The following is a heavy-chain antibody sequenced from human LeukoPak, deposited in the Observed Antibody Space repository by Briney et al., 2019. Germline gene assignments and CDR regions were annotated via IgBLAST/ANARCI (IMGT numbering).Heavy chain of an antibody. CDR3: AKGESGTRPIMITFGGVIVS. D-gene: IGHD3-16*02. CDR2: ISGSGGST. J-gene: IGHJ5*02. Sequence: GGSLRLPCAASGFTFSSYAMSWVRQAPGKGLEWVSPISGSGGSTYYADSVKGRFTISRDNSKNTLYLQMNSLRAEDTAVYYCAKGESGTRPIMITFGGVIVSWGQGTLVTVSS. CDR1: GFTFSSYA. V-gene: IGHV3-23*01.